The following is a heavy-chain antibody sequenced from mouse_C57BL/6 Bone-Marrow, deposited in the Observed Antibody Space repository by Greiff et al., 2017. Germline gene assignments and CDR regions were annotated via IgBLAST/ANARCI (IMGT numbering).Heavy chain of an antibody. CDR2: IYPRDGST. V-gene: IGHV1-85*01. CDR3: ASLLRFAY. Sequence: VQVVESGPELVKPGASVKLSCKASGYTFTSYDINWVKQRPGQGLEWIGWIYPRDGSTKYNEKFKGKATLTVDTSSSTAYMELHSLTSEDSAVYFCASLLRFAYWGQGTLVTVSA. CDR1: GYTFTSYD. J-gene: IGHJ3*01. D-gene: IGHD1-2*01.